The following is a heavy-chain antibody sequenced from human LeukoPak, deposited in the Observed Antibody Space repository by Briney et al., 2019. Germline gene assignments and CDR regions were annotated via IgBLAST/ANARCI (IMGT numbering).Heavy chain of an antibody. CDR2: ISSSSSTI. J-gene: IGHJ5*02. D-gene: IGHD3-10*01. V-gene: IGHV3-48*04. Sequence: GGSLRLSCAASGFTFSSYSMNWVRQAPGKGLEWVSYISSSSSTIYYADSVKGRFTISRDNAKNSLYLQMNSLRAEDTAVYYCARPLLRFGELGFDPWGQGTLVTVSS. CDR1: GFTFSSYS. CDR3: ARPLLRFGELGFDP.